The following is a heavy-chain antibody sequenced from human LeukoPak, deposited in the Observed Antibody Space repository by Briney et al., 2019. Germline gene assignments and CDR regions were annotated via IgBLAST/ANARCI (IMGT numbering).Heavy chain of an antibody. V-gene: IGHV4-59*08. CDR1: GGSISSYS. CDR2: IDCSGST. J-gene: IGHJ3*02. D-gene: IGHD6-19*01. CDR3: ARHVGAGTQDAFDI. Sequence: PSETLSLTCTVSGGSISSYSWSWIRHPPGEGLEWRGYIDCSGSTNYKPSLKSGVAILVDASKSQCSRKLSSVTAADTAVYYCARHVGAGTQDAFDIWGQGTMVTVSS.